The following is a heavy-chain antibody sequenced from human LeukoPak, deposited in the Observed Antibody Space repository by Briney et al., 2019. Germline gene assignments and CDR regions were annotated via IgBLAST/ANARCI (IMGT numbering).Heavy chain of an antibody. CDR1: GGTFSSYA. J-gene: IGHJ4*02. V-gene: IGHV1-69*13. CDR3: ARAQDYSNYCAY. Sequence: SVKVSCKASGGTFSSYAISWVRQAPGQGLEWMGGIIPIFGTANYAQKFQGRVTITADGSTSTAYMELSSLRSEDTAVYYCARAQDYSNYCAYWGQGTLVTVSS. CDR2: IIPIFGTA. D-gene: IGHD4-11*01.